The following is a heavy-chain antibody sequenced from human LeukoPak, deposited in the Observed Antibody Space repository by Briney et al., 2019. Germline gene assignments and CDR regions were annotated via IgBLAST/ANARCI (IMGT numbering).Heavy chain of an antibody. CDR3: AKSYYDYVWGSFDY. V-gene: IGHV3-23*01. Sequence: GGSLRLSCAASGFTFRSYEMSWVRQAPGKGLEWVSAISGSGGSTYYADSVKGRFTISRDNSKNTLYLQMNSLRAEDTAVYYCAKSYYDYVWGSFDYWGQGTLVTVSS. CDR1: GFTFRSYE. D-gene: IGHD3-16*01. J-gene: IGHJ4*02. CDR2: ISGSGGST.